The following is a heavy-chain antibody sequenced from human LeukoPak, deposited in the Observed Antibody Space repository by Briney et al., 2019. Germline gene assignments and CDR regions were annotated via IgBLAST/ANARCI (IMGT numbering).Heavy chain of an antibody. CDR2: INPNSGGT. D-gene: IGHD3-22*01. CDR1: GYTLTGYY. CDR3: ATLGGYYYDSSGYSDDAFDI. Sequence: ASVKVSCKASGYTLTGYYMHWVRQAPGQGLEWMGWINPNSGGTNYAQKFQGRVTMTRDTSISTAYMELSSLRSEDTAVYYCATLGGYYYDSSGYSDDAFDIWGQGTMVTVSS. V-gene: IGHV1-2*02. J-gene: IGHJ3*02.